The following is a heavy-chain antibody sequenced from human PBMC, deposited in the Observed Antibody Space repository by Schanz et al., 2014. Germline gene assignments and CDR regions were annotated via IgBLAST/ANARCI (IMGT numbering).Heavy chain of an antibody. D-gene: IGHD4-17*01. J-gene: IGHJ3*02. CDR3: ARKMKLGVYGGKGHDSLDI. V-gene: IGHV3-48*01. CDR2: VSRSTPDI. Sequence: EVQLVESGGGWVQPGGSLRLSCTASGFTFSSYSMNWVRQAPGKGLEWVSYVSRSTPDIYYADSVKGRFTMSRDNAKNSVFLQMNSLRAEDTAVYYCARKMKLGVYGGKGHDSLDIWGQGTMVNVSS. CDR1: GFTFSSYS.